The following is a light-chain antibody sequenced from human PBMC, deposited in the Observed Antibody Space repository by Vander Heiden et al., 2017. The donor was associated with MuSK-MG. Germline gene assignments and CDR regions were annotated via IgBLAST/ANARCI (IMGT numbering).Light chain of an antibody. Sequence: DIQMTQSPSTLSASVGDRVTITCRASQGFSSWLAWYQQKPGKAPKLLIYKASSLASGVPSRFSGSGSGTEFTLTINSLQPDDFATYYCHQYNSYSYSFGQGIKLEMK. CDR3: HQYNSYSYS. V-gene: IGKV1-5*03. J-gene: IGKJ2*03. CDR1: QGFSSW. CDR2: KAS.